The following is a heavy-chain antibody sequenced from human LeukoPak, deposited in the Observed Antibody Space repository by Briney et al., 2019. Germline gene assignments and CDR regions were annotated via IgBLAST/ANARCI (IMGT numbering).Heavy chain of an antibody. Sequence: PGGSLRLSCAASGFTVSSNYMSWVRQAPGKGLEWVSVIYSGGSTYYADSVKGRFTISRDNSKNTLYLQMNSLRAEDTAVYYCARDSHYYGSGSYANLLFNSWGQGTLVTVSS. CDR3: ARDSHYYGSGSYANLLFNS. D-gene: IGHD3-10*01. CDR1: GFTVSSNY. V-gene: IGHV3-66*01. J-gene: IGHJ4*02. CDR2: IYSGGST.